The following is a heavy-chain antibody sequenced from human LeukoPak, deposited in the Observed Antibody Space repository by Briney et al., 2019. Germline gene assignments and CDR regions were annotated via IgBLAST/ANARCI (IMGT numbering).Heavy chain of an antibody. J-gene: IGHJ5*02. D-gene: IGHD3-10*01. CDR2: ISSGGGST. CDR3: AKEGVGYGSGSYNWFDP. V-gene: IGHV3-23*01. Sequence: PGGSLRLSCAASGFTFSTYAMNWVRRAPGKGLEWVSTISSGGGSTYYADSVKGRFTISRDNSKNTLSLQMNSLRADDTAIYYCAKEGVGYGSGSYNWFDPWGQGALVTVSS. CDR1: GFTFSTYA.